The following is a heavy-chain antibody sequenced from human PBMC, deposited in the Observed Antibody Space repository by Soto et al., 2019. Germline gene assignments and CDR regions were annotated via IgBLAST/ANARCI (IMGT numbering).Heavy chain of an antibody. J-gene: IGHJ4*02. CDR2: MNPNSGNT. D-gene: IGHD4-17*01. CDR1: GYTFRYDD. CDR3: ARGGAWALRNLDY. V-gene: IGHV1-8*01. Sequence: QVQLVQSGAEVKQPGASVKVSCKASGYTFRYDDIIWVRQATGQGLEWMGWMNPNSGNTGYAQKFQGRITMTRNTSISTAYMEMNTLTSEDTAVYYCARGGAWALRNLDYWGQGTRVTVSS.